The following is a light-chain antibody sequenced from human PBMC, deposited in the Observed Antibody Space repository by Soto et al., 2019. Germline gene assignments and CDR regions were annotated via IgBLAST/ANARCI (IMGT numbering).Light chain of an antibody. J-gene: IGKJ2*01. CDR1: QSITNY. CDR3: QQSFSIPYT. V-gene: IGKV1-39*01. CDR2: VAS. Sequence: DIQMTQSPSSLSASVGDRVTITCRASQSITNYLSWYQQKPGKAPNLLIYVASSSQSGVPSRFSCSGSETDFTLTISSLQPEDFANYYCQQSFSIPYTFGQGTKLEI.